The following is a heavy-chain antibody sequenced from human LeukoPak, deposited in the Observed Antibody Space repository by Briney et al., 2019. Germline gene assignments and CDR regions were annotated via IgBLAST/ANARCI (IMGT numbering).Heavy chain of an antibody. CDR2: INRAGSEK. CDR1: RFAFSNYW. Sequence: GGSLRLSCAASRFAFSNYWMSWIRQAPGKGLEWVATINRAGSEKYYGDPVKGRFTISRDNAKNSLFLQMNSLRVEDTAVYYCAKEYYGSGSFRRDWFDPWGQGTLVTVSS. V-gene: IGHV3-7*01. D-gene: IGHD3-10*01. J-gene: IGHJ5*02. CDR3: AKEYYGSGSFRRDWFDP.